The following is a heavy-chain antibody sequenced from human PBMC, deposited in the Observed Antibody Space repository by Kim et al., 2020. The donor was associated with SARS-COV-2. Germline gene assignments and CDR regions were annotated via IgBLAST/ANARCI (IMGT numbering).Heavy chain of an antibody. Sequence: GGSLRLSCAASGFTFSTYAMSWVRQAPGKGLESVSVINNRGDKSYYPDSVRGRFTISRDNSKNTLYLQMNSLRAEDTAVYYCAKFLSGSLYYYYAMDVWGQGTTVTVSS. D-gene: IGHD1-26*01. CDR2: INNRGDKS. CDR1: GFTFSTYA. CDR3: AKFLSGSLYYYYAMDV. J-gene: IGHJ6*02. V-gene: IGHV3-23*01.